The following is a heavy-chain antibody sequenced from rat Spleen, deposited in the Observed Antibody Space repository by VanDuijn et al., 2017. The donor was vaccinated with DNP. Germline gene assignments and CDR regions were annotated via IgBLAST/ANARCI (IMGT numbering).Heavy chain of an antibody. CDR1: GFTFSDYN. J-gene: IGHJ2*01. CDR3: ARPDY. CDR2: IDYDGSSN. Sequence: EVKLLESGGGLVQPGRPLKLSCAASGFTFSDYNMAWVRQAPKKGLEWVATIDYDGSSNYYRDSVKGRFTISRDNAGSTLYLQMDSLRSEDTATYYCARPDYWGQGVMVTVSS. V-gene: IGHV5-7*01.